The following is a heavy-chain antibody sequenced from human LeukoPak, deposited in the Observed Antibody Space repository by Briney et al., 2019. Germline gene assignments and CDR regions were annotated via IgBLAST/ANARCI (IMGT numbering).Heavy chain of an antibody. CDR1: GYTFTSYY. D-gene: IGHD6-6*01. V-gene: IGHV1-46*03. CDR2: INPSGGST. J-gene: IGHJ5*02. Sequence: ASVKVSCKASGYTFTSYYMHWVRQAPGQGLEWMGIINPSGGSTSYAQKFQGRVTMTRDTSTSTVYMELSSLRSEDTAVYYCARGGSTLVQPYIGWFDPWGQGTLVTVSS. CDR3: ARGGSTLVQPYIGWFDP.